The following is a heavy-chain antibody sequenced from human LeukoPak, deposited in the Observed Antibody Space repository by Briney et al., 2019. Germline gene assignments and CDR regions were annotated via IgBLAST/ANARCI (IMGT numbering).Heavy chain of an antibody. Sequence: SGGSLRLSCAASGFTFSSYAMSWVRQAPGKGLEWVSGVTWNSGSIGYADSVKGRFTISRDNAENSLYLQMNSLRPEDTAFYYCARGVGLILVGIDYWGQGSLVTVSS. CDR1: GFTFSSYA. V-gene: IGHV3-9*01. CDR3: ARGVGLILVGIDY. D-gene: IGHD3-22*01. J-gene: IGHJ4*02. CDR2: VTWNSGSI.